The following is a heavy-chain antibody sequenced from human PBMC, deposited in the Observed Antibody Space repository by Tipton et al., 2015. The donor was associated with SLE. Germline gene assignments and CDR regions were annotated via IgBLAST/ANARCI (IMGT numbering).Heavy chain of an antibody. J-gene: IGHJ4*02. V-gene: IGHV4-59*01. Sequence: TLSLTCTVSGGSISSYYWSWIRQPPGKGLEWIGYIYYSGSTNYNPSLKSRVTISVDTSKNQFSLKLSSVTAADTAVYYCAREGGNRRGWSVYWGQGTLVTVSS. CDR2: IYYSGST. CDR1: GGSISSYY. D-gene: IGHD6-19*01. CDR3: AREGGNRRGWSVY.